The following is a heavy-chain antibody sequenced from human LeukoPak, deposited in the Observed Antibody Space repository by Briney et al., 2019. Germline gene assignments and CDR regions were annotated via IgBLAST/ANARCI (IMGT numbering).Heavy chain of an antibody. Sequence: GGSLRLSCAASGFTVSSNYMSWVRQAPWKGLDGVSVIYSGGSTYYADSVKGRFTISRDNDKNSLYLQMNSLRAEDTALYYCAKDSIAAAGTCFVWGQGTLVTVSS. CDR1: GFTVSSNY. J-gene: IGHJ4*02. D-gene: IGHD6-13*01. V-gene: IGHV3-53*05. CDR3: AKDSIAAAGTCFV. CDR2: IYSGGST.